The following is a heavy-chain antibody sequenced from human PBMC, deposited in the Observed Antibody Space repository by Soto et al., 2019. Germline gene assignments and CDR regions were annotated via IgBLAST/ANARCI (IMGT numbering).Heavy chain of an antibody. D-gene: IGHD2-21*02. J-gene: IGHJ6*02. CDR2: IGGRGGNT. CDR1: GFTFRSYA. V-gene: IGHV3-23*01. Sequence: GGSLRLSCAAYGFTFRSYAMSWVLQAPGKGLEWVSTIGGRGGNTYYADSVKGRFTISRDNSKNTLFLQMDSLRAEDTALYYCAKSRDIYYGMDVWGQGTTVTVSS. CDR3: AKSRDIYYGMDV.